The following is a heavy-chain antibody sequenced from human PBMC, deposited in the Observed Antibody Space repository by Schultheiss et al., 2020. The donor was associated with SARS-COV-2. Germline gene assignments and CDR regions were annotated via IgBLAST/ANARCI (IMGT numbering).Heavy chain of an antibody. V-gene: IGHV5-51*01. CDR2: IYPGDSDT. CDR3: ARRVYSSGWSFDY. J-gene: IGHJ4*02. CDR1: GYSFTNYW. Sequence: GESLKISCKGSGYSFTNYWIGWVRQMSGKGLEWMGIIYPGDSDTTYSPSFQGQVTMSADKSISTAYLQWSSLKASDTAMYYCARRVYSSGWSFDYWGQGTLVTVSS. D-gene: IGHD6-19*01.